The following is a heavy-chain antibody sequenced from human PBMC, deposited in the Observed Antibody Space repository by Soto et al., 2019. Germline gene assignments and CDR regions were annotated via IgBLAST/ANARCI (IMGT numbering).Heavy chain of an antibody. Sequence: QVQLQESGPGLVKPSQTLSLTCTVSGGSISSGDYFWCWIRQPPGKGLEWIGYISYSGSAYYNPSLKSRVTISLDTSMTQFSLKLNSVTAADTAVYFCARDFTVTYFDFWGQGTLVTVSS. J-gene: IGHJ4*02. D-gene: IGHD4-17*01. CDR3: ARDFTVTYFDF. CDR1: GGSISSGDYF. V-gene: IGHV4-30-4*01. CDR2: ISYSGSA.